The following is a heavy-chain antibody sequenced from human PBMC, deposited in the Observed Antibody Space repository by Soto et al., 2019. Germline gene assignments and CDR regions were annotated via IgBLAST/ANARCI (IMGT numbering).Heavy chain of an antibody. CDR1: GYTFTAYA. CDR2: INPANGNT. Sequence: QVQLAQSGAEERKPGASVKVSCEATGYTFTAYAMHWVRQAPGQSLEWMGWINPANGNTRYSQKFQGRLTITSDTAAETVYMGLGRLASEGTAMYYWSGAGIRSYGGLIGPFDYWGQGNLVTVSS. D-gene: IGHD3-16*02. V-gene: IGHV1-3*05. J-gene: IGHJ4*02. CDR3: SGAGIRSYGGLIGPFDY.